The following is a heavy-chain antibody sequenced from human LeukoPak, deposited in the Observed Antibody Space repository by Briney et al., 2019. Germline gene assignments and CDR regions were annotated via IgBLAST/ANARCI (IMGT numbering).Heavy chain of an antibody. V-gene: IGHV3-7*01. D-gene: IGHD2-21*02. CDR2: IKQDGSEK. J-gene: IGHJ4*02. Sequence: PGGSLRLSCAASGFTFSSYWMSWVRQAPGKGLEWVANIKQDGSEKYYVDSVKGRFTISRDNAQNSLYLQTNSLRAEDTAVYYCASLVYCGGDCYTDYWGQGTLVTVSS. CDR3: ASLVYCGGDCYTDY. CDR1: GFTFSSYW.